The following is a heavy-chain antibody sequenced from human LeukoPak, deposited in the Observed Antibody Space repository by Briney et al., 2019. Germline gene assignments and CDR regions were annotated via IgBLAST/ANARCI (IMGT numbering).Heavy chain of an antibody. Sequence: GASVKVSCKASGYTFTSYDINWVRQATGPGLEWMGWMNPNSGNTGYAQKFQGRVTMTRNTSISTAYMELSSLRSEDTAVYYCARGRKRYFDWLLSSEFDYWGQGTLVTVSS. CDR2: MNPNSGNT. J-gene: IGHJ4*02. D-gene: IGHD3-9*01. CDR1: GYTFTSYD. V-gene: IGHV1-8*01. CDR3: ARGRKRYFDWLLSSEFDY.